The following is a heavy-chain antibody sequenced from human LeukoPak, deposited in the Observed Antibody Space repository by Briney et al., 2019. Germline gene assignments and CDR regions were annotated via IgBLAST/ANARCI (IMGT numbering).Heavy chain of an antibody. Sequence: PGGSLRLSCAASGFTLSGYWVHWVRQPPGKGLVWVARINPDGSTTSYADSVKGRITISRDNAKNTLYLQMHSLRAEGTAVYYCARDFHGDHDYWGQGTLVTVSS. CDR3: ARDFHGDHDY. J-gene: IGHJ4*02. CDR2: INPDGSTT. CDR1: GFTLSGYW. V-gene: IGHV3-74*01. D-gene: IGHD4-17*01.